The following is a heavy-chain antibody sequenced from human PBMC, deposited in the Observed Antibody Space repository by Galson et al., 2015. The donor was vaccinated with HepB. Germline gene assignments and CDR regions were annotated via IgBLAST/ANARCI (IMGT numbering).Heavy chain of an antibody. J-gene: IGHJ4*02. CDR1: GGSISSSSYY. CDR3: ARTYYDILTGYYGLDY. Sequence: SETLSLTCTVSGGSISSSSYYWGWIRQPPGKGLEWIGSIYYSGSTYYNPSLKSRVTISVDTSKNQFSLKLSSVTAADTAVYYCARTYYDILTGYYGLDYRGQGTLVTVSS. V-gene: IGHV4-39*01. D-gene: IGHD3-9*01. CDR2: IYYSGST.